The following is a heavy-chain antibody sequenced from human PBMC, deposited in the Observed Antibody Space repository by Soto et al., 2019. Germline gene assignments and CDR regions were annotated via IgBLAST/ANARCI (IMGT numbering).Heavy chain of an antibody. Sequence: QAQLVESGGGMVQPGRSLRLSCVASGVTFNRYSMHWVRQAPGTGLEWVAVISYDGSNKYYADSVKGRFTISRDNSNNTLYLPMNTLKAEDSAVYYCARDHQYQLPSDVWGQGTTVTVS. CDR2: ISYDGSNK. J-gene: IGHJ6*02. V-gene: IGHV3-30*04. CDR3: ARDHQYQLPSDV. D-gene: IGHD2-2*01. CDR1: GVTFNRYS.